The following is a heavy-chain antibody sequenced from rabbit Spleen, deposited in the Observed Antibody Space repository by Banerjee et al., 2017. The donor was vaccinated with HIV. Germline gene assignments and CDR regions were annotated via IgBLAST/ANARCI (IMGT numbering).Heavy chain of an antibody. CDR2: IDPLFGTT. CDR1: GFDFSSYG. Sequence: QEQLKETGGGLVQPGGSLTLSCKASGFDFSSYGVSWVRRAPGKGLEWIGYIDPLFGTTYYANGVNGRFTISSHNAQNTLYLQLNSLTVADTATYFCVRGASSSGYYSLWGQGTLVTVS. J-gene: IGHJ3*01. D-gene: IGHD1-1*01. V-gene: IGHV1S47*01. CDR3: VRGASSSGYYSL.